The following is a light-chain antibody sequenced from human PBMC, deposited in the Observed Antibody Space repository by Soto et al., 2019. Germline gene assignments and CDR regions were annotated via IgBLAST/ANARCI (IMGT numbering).Light chain of an antibody. CDR2: GNN. V-gene: IGLV1-40*01. J-gene: IGLJ3*02. CDR3: SSFAANDNVV. CDR1: SSNIGANYD. Sequence: QSVLTQPPSVSGAPGQRVTISCTGSSSNIGANYDVHWYQHRPGTAPKLLIFGNNNRPSGVPDRFSGSKSGTSASLAITGLQAEDEGDYYCSSFAANDNVVFGGGTKLTVL.